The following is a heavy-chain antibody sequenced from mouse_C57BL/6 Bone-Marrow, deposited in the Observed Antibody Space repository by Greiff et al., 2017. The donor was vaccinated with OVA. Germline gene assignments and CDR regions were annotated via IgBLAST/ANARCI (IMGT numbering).Heavy chain of an antibody. D-gene: IGHD2-10*02. CDR3: VRQRYGNPFAY. CDR1: GFSFNTYA. V-gene: IGHV10-1*01. J-gene: IGHJ3*01. CDR2: IRSKSNNYAT. Sequence: EADGGLVQPKGSLKLSCAASGFSFNTYAMNWVRQAPGKGLEWVARIRSKSNNYATYYADSVKDRFTISRDDSESMLYLQMNNLKTEDTAMYYCVRQRYGNPFAYWGQGTLVTVSA.